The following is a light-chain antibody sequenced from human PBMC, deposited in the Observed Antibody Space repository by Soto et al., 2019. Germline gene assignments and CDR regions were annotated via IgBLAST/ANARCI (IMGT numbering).Light chain of an antibody. CDR1: QSVSSN. CDR3: QQYKLWAPIS. CDR2: GAS. J-gene: IGKJ5*01. Sequence: EIVTTQSTASLDVPRGERASRSRRSSQSVSSNLAWYQQKPGQAPRLLIYGASTRATGIPARFSGSGSGKAFTLSVSSLPSEALAGYLCQQYKLWAPISLGQGTRLEIK. V-gene: IGKV3-15*01.